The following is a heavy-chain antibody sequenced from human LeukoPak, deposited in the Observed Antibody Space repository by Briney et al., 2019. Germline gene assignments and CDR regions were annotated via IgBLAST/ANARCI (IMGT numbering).Heavy chain of an antibody. CDR1: GLIFRNFV. CDR2: IGGSDGTT. CDR3: AKGAWRTFFDY. D-gene: IGHD1-1*01. V-gene: IGHV3-23*01. J-gene: IGHJ4*02. Sequence: PGGSLRLSCTASGLIFRNFVMTWVRQAPGKGLEWVASIGGSDGTTDYAGSVKDRFTISRDNSRNTLYLQMNFLRVEDMAIYYCAKGAWRTFFDYWGQGLVTVAS.